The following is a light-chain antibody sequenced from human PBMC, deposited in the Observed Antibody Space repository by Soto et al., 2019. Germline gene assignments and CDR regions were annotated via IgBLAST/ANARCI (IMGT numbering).Light chain of an antibody. CDR2: SNN. Sequence: QSVLTQPPSVSGAPGQRVTISCTWSSSNIGAGKDVHWYQQLPGTAPKVLIYSNNNRPSGVPDRFSVSKSGTSASLAITGLQVEDEADYFCQSYGTTLSGLYVFGTGTKVTVL. CDR1: SSNIGAGKD. CDR3: QSYGTTLSGLYV. J-gene: IGLJ1*01. V-gene: IGLV1-40*01.